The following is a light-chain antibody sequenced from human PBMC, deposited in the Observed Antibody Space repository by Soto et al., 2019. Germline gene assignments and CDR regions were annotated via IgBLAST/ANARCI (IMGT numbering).Light chain of an antibody. J-gene: IGLJ2*01. Sequence: QPVLTQPASVSGSPGQSITISCTGTSSDVGAYDYVSWYQQHAGEAPKLMIYDVNNRPSGVSDRFSGSKSGNTASLTISGLQAEDEADYYCSSYASGNTPVVFGGGTKLTVL. V-gene: IGLV2-14*03. CDR3: SSYASGNTPVV. CDR1: SSDVGAYDY. CDR2: DVN.